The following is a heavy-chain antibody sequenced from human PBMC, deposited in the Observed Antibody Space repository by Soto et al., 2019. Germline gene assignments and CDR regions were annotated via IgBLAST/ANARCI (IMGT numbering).Heavy chain of an antibody. Sequence: PSETLSLTCTVSGASISGFYCSWIRKSAGKGLEWTGRIYATGTTDYNPSLKSRVMMSVDTSKKQFSLKLRSVTAADTAVYYCVRDGTKTLRDWFDPWGQGISVTVSS. CDR1: GASISGFY. CDR2: IYATGTT. CDR3: VRDGTKTLRDWFDP. J-gene: IGHJ5*02. D-gene: IGHD1-1*01. V-gene: IGHV4-4*07.